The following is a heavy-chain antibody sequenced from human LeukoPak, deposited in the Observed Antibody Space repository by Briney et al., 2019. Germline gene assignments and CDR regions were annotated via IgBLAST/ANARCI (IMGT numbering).Heavy chain of an antibody. V-gene: IGHV3-9*01. CDR1: GFTFDDYA. J-gene: IGHJ4*02. CDR2: ISWNSGSI. CDR3: AKDLSQYYDILTGQFDY. Sequence: GGSLRLSCAASGFTFDDYAMHWVRQAPGKGLEWVSGISWNSGSIGYADSVKGRFTISRDNSKNTLYLQMNSLRAEDTAVYYCAKDLSQYYDILTGQFDYWGQGTLVTVSS. D-gene: IGHD3-9*01.